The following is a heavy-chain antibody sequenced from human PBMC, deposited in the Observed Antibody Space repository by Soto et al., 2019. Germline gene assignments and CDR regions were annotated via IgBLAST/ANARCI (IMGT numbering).Heavy chain of an antibody. Sequence: GGSLRLSCVVSGFIPSSYAMSWVRQAPGKGLEWVSGISGSGGATSYADSVKGRFTISRDNSKNTLYLQMDSLSAEDTAIYYCAKDAIMVSSSFNYFDFWGQGALVTSPQ. J-gene: IGHJ4*02. V-gene: IGHV3-23*01. D-gene: IGHD6-13*01. CDR2: ISGSGGAT. CDR3: AKDAIMVSSSFNYFDF. CDR1: GFIPSSYA.